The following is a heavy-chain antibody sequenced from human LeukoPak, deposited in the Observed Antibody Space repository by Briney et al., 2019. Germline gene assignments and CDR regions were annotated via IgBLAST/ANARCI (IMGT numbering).Heavy chain of an antibody. J-gene: IGHJ5*02. D-gene: IGHD2-2*01. CDR1: GGSISSYY. CDR3: SRLYCTTSSCGRFDP. CDR2: LYYSGST. V-gene: IGHV4-59*04. Sequence: ETLSLTCTVSGGSISSYYWSWIRQPPGKGLEWIGTLYYSGSTYFKPALKSRVTISVDTSKNQFSLELTSVTAADTAVYYCSRLYCTTSSCGRFDPWGQGTLVTVSS.